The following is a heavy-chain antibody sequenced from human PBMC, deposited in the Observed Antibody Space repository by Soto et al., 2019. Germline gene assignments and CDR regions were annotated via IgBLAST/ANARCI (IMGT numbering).Heavy chain of an antibody. J-gene: IGHJ4*02. CDR2: ITPIFGTA. CDR1: GGTFSSYA. D-gene: IGHD1-26*01. Sequence: SVKVSCKASGGTFSSYAISWVRQAPGQGLEWMGGITPIFGTANYAQKFQGRVTITADKSTSTAYMELSSLRSEDTAVYYCAAHGRRGRSGSYNFDYWGQGTLVTVYS. CDR3: AAHGRRGRSGSYNFDY. V-gene: IGHV1-69*06.